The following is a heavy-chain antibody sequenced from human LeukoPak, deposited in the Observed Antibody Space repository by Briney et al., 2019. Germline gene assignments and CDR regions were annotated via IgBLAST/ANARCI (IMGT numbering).Heavy chain of an antibody. Sequence: GGSLRLSCAASGSRFIFRNYFMNWVREVPGKGLEWISTISGSGENTYYADSVKGRFTISSDTSKDTLYLQMNSLRAEDTAVYYCARDWVEMATITKDYWGQGTLVTVSS. V-gene: IGHV3-23*01. D-gene: IGHD5-24*01. J-gene: IGHJ4*02. CDR1: GSRFIFRNYF. CDR3: ARDWVEMATITKDY. CDR2: ISGSGENT.